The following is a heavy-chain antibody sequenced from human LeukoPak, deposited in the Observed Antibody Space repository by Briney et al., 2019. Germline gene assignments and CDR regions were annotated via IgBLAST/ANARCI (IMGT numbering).Heavy chain of an antibody. V-gene: IGHV1-8*01. D-gene: IGHD6-6*01. CDR3: ARDVGIAARRGRANWFDP. CDR1: GYTFTSYD. J-gene: IGHJ5*02. Sequence: ASVKVSCKASGYTFTSYDINWVRQATGQGLEWMGWMNPNSGNTGYAQKFQGRVTMTRNTSISTAYMELSSLRSEDTAVYYCARDVGIAARRGRANWFDPWGQGTLVTVSS. CDR2: MNPNSGNT.